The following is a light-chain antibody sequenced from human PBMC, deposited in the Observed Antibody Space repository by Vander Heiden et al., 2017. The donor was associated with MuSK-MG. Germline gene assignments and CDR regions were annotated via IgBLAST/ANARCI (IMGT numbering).Light chain of an antibody. CDR1: SSNIGAGYD. J-gene: IGLJ3*02. CDR3: QSYDSSLSGV. Sequence: QSVLTQPPSVSGAPGQRVTSSCTGSSSNIGAGYDVHWYQQLPGTAPKLLIYGNSNRPSGVPDRFSGSESGTSASLAITGLQAEDDADYYCQSYDSSLSGVFGGGTKLTVL. V-gene: IGLV1-40*01. CDR2: GNS.